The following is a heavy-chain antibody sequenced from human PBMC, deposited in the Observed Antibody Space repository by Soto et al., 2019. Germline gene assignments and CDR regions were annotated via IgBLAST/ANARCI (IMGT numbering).Heavy chain of an antibody. J-gene: IGHJ6*03. V-gene: IGHV4-59*08. CDR2: IYYSGST. CDR1: GGSISSYY. Sequence: SETLSLTCTVSGGSISSYYWSWIRQPPGKGLEWIGYIYYSGSTNYNPSLKSRVTISVDTSKNQFSLKLSSVPAADTAVYYCARHLPHENIVATTYYYYYYMDVWGKGTTVTVSS. CDR3: ARHLPHENIVATTYYYYYYMDV. D-gene: IGHD5-12*01.